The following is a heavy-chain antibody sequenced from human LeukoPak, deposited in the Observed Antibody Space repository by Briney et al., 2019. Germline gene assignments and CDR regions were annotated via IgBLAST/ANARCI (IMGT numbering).Heavy chain of an antibody. V-gene: IGHV4-59*01. CDR3: ARNQGVVAWRAYMDV. CDR2: IYYIVGT. J-gene: IGHJ6*03. Sequence: PSETLSLTCTVSGGSISSYYWSWIRQPPGKGLEWIGYIYYIVGTNYNPSLKSRVTISVYTSKNQFSLKLSSLTAADTAVYYSARNQGVVAWRAYMDVWGKGSTVTVSS. D-gene: IGHD3-3*01. CDR1: GGSISSYY.